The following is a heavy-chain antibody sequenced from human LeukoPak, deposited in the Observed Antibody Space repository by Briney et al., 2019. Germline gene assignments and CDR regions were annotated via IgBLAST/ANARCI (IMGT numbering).Heavy chain of an antibody. D-gene: IGHD3-10*01. Sequence: GGSLRLSCAASGFTFSTYNMNWVRKVPGTGLEWVSSITSSSTYMLYADSVKGRFTISRDNAQNSLYLQINSLRAEDTAVYYCASIWGWFGELQRLDYWGQGTLVTVSS. V-gene: IGHV3-21*04. CDR3: ASIWGWFGELQRLDY. CDR2: ITSSSTYM. CDR1: GFTFSTYN. J-gene: IGHJ4*02.